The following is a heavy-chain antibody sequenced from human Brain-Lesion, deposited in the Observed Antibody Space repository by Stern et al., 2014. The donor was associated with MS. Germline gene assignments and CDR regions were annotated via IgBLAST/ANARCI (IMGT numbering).Heavy chain of an antibody. CDR2: IFNSGRT. Sequence: VQLVQSGPGLVKPSQTLSLSCTVSGGSISSGGYYWSWIRQPAGKGLEWIGRIFNSGRTSYNPPLKSRVTISIDTSKNQFPLRLNSMTAADTAVYYCARGRVVPGFQYYATDVWGQGTTVIVSS. J-gene: IGHJ6*02. V-gene: IGHV4-61*02. CDR3: ARGRVVPGFQYYATDV. CDR1: GGSISSGGYY. D-gene: IGHD2-2*01.